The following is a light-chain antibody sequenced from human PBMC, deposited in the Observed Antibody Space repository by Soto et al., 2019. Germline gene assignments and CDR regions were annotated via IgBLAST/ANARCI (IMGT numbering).Light chain of an antibody. CDR1: SSNIGSNT. CDR2: SDT. V-gene: IGLV1-44*01. J-gene: IGLJ1*01. Sequence: QSVLTQPPSASGTPGQRVTISCSGSSSNIGSNTVNWYQQLPGTAPKVLIYSDTQRPSGVPDRFSGSKSGTSASLAISGLQSEDEADYYCAAWDDSLNGYVFETGTKVTVL. CDR3: AAWDDSLNGYV.